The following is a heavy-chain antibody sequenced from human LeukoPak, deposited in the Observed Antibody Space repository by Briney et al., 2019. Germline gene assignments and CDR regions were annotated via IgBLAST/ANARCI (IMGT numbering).Heavy chain of an antibody. D-gene: IGHD3-22*01. CDR2: IHYSGST. Sequence: PSETLSLTCTVSGGSIRSSDYYWAWIRQPPGRGLEWIGTIHYSGSTFYKPPLKSRLTMSVDTSKNQFSLKLSSVTAADTAVYYCARGPKGYYDSSGYSYYFDYWGQGTLVTVSS. V-gene: IGHV4-39*07. CDR1: GGSIRSSDYY. J-gene: IGHJ4*02. CDR3: ARGPKGYYDSSGYSYYFDY.